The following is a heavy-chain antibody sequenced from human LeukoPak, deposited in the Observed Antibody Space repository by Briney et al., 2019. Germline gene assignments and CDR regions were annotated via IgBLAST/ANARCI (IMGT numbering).Heavy chain of an antibody. CDR2: VKEDGSEK. J-gene: IGHJ3*02. CDR1: GFTFSTYW. V-gene: IGHV3-7*04. CDR3: ARCRLVTTQYEASAM. D-gene: IGHD5-12*01. Sequence: GGSLRLSCAASGFTFSTYWMTWVRQAPGKGLEWVANVKEDGSEKYYVDSVKGRFTISRDNTKNSLYLQMDSVRAEDTAVYCCARCRLVTTQYEASAMWGQGRMVTVSS.